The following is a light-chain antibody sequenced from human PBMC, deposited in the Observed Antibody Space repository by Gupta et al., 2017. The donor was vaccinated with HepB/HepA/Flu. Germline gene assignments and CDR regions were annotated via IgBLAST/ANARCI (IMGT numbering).Light chain of an antibody. CDR2: RNN. Sequence: QSVLTQPPSASGTPGQRVTISCSGSTSNIGFNYISWYQQVPGTAPKVLTYRNNQRPSGVPDRFSGSKSGTSGALATSGLRSEDEADYYCAAWDDSLSGWIFGGGTKVTVL. J-gene: IGLJ2*01. CDR1: TSNIGFNY. V-gene: IGLV1-47*01. CDR3: AAWDDSLSGWI.